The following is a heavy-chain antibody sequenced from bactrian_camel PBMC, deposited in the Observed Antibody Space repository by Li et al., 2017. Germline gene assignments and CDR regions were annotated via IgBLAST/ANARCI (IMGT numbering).Heavy chain of an antibody. CDR1: GLTLSVNF. V-gene: IGHV3-2*01. J-gene: IGHJ4*01. Sequence: HVQLVESGGGLVQPGGSRRLSCAASGLTLSVNFMSWVRLAPGKGLEWISSIYSDGTKVYYADSVSGRITISRDNAKNTLHLQMISLKTEDTAVYYCATPISDVWWPQYNFWGQGTQVTVS. D-gene: IGHD7*01. CDR2: IYSDGTKV. CDR3: ATPISDVWWPQYNF.